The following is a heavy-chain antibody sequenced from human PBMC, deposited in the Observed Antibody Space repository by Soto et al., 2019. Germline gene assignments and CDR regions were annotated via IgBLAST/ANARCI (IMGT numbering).Heavy chain of an antibody. CDR2: IYYSGST. D-gene: IGHD3-9*01. V-gene: IGHV4-59*01. CDR1: GGSISSYY. CDR3: AREGNYDILTAYGMDV. J-gene: IGHJ6*02. Sequence: SETLSLTCTVSGGSISSYYWSWIRQPPGKGLEWIGYIYYSGSTNYNPSLKSRVTISVDTSKNQFSLKLSSVTAADTAVYYCAREGNYDILTAYGMDVWGQGTTVTVSS.